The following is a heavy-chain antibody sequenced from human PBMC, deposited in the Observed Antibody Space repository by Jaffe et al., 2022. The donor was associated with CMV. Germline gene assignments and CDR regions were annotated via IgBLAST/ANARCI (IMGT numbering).Heavy chain of an antibody. CDR3: ALDLEYSSGDTYFDRLGD. V-gene: IGHV1-2*02. J-gene: IGHJ4*02. CDR2: ISLASSGT. D-gene: IGHD2-21*01. Sequence: QVQLVQSGAEVKKPGASVRVSCKASEYTFSDHGHYMHWVRQAPGQGLEWMGWISLASSGTNYAQSFQGRVTITRDTSTSTVYLDLSRLTSDDTAVYYCALDLEYSSGDTYFDRLGDWGQGTLVTVSS. CDR1: EYTFSDHGHY.